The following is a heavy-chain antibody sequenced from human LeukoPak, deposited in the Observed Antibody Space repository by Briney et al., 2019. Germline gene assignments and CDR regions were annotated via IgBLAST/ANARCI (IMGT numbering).Heavy chain of an antibody. CDR3: PRASGKFDY. CDR2: ISGDGVST. J-gene: IGHJ4*02. V-gene: IGHV3-43*02. Sequence: PGGSLRLSCLAAGLPNGDFAMHCVRQAPGQGLEWVSLISGDGVSTFFADSVKGRFSISRDNSKNSLFLEMSSLRTEDTAMYYCPRASGKFDYRGQGTLVAVSS. CDR1: GLPNGDFA.